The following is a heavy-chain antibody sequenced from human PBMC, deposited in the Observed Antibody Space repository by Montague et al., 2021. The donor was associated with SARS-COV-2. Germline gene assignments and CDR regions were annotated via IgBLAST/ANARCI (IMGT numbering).Heavy chain of an antibody. J-gene: IGHJ6*02. CDR3: ASLGSRAYCGGDCYLRDYGTDV. CDR2: IYYSGYT. V-gene: IGHV4-39*01. Sequence: SETLSLTCTVSGASITSSAYSWSWISQSPGKGLEWIGTIYYSGYTYSNPSLQRRLTISIDTSKSQVSLNLNSVTAADTAVYFCASLGSRAYCGGDCYLRDYGTDVWGQGTRVTVSS. D-gene: IGHD2-21*02. CDR1: GASITSSAYS.